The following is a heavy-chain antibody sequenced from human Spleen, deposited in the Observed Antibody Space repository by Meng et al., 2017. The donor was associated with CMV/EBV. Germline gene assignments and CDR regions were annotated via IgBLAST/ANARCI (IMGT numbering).Heavy chain of an antibody. D-gene: IGHD4-11*01. CDR2: ISYDRSNE. J-gene: IGHJ4*02. Sequence: SCAASGFTFSGYSMHWVRQAPGKGLEWVAVISYDRSNEYYADSVKGRFTISRDNTKNTLYLQMNSLRGEDTALYYCARDDYSNYPIDHWGQGTLVTVSS. CDR3: ARDDYSNYPIDH. V-gene: IGHV3-30*04. CDR1: GFTFSGYS.